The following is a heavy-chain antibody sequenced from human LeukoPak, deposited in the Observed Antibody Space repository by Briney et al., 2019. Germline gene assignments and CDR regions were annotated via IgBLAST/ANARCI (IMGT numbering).Heavy chain of an antibody. CDR2: IYYSGST. Sequence: SETLSLTCTVSGGSTSSSSYYWGWIRQPPGKGLEWIGSIYYSGSTYYNPSLKSRVTISVDTSKNQFSLKLSSVTAADTAVYYCARRLRITMIVVVVRGAFDIWGQGTMVTVSS. V-gene: IGHV4-39*01. CDR3: ARRLRITMIVVVVRGAFDI. J-gene: IGHJ3*02. D-gene: IGHD3-22*01. CDR1: GGSTSSSSYY.